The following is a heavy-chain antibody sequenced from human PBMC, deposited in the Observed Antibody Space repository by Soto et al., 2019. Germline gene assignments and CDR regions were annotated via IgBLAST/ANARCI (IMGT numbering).Heavy chain of an antibody. J-gene: IGHJ4*02. CDR2: INPNSGVT. Sequence: ASVKVSCKASGYTFTDYYVRWVRQAPGQGLEWMGWINPNSGVTNYAQKFQGWVTLTRDTSVSTAYMELNRLKSDDTAVFFCARGVSGWSPFDIWGQGTLVTVSS. V-gene: IGHV1-2*04. CDR3: ARGVSGWSPFDI. D-gene: IGHD6-19*01. CDR1: GYTFTDYY.